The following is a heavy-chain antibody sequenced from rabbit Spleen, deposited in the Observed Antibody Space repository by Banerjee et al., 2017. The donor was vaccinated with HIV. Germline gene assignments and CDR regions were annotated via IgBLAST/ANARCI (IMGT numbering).Heavy chain of an antibody. Sequence: QLEESGGGLVKPEGSLTLSCKASGIDFTKYYITWVRQAPGKGLEWIGIIYAAKGSTDYASWVNGRFTISSDNAQSTVDLKMTSLTAADTATYFCARDPNYASGHYIYSFWGQGTLVTVS. J-gene: IGHJ3*01. CDR1: GIDFTKYY. CDR3: ARDPNYASGHYIYSF. D-gene: IGHD1-1*01. V-gene: IGHV1S7*01. CDR2: IYAAKGST.